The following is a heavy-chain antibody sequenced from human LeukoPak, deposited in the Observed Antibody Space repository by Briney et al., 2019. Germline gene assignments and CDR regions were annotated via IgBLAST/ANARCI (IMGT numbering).Heavy chain of an antibody. CDR3: ARRNYDILTGYLYNWFDP. CDR2: IYPGDSDT. J-gene: IGHJ5*02. V-gene: IGHV5-51*01. Sequence: GESLKISCKGSGYSFTSYWIGWVRQMPGKGLEWMGIIYPGDSDTRYRPSFQGQVTISADKSISTAYLQWSSLKASDTAMYYCARRNYDILTGYLYNWFDPWGQGTLVTVSS. CDR1: GYSFTSYW. D-gene: IGHD3-9*01.